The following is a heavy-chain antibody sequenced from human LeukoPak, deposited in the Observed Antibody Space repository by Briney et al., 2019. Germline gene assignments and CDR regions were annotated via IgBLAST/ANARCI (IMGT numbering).Heavy chain of an antibody. J-gene: IGHJ4*02. CDR2: VNTDGTTT. D-gene: IGHD4-11*01. CDR3: VRDAPQSQFDY. V-gene: IGHV3-74*03. CDR1: GLTLGHHY. Sequence: GGSLRLSCAASGLTLGHHYMHWVRQSPGQGLVWVSYVNTDGTTTTYADFVKGRFASYRDNAKNMVYLQMSSLRAEDTAVYYCVRDAPQSQFDYWGRGALVTVSS.